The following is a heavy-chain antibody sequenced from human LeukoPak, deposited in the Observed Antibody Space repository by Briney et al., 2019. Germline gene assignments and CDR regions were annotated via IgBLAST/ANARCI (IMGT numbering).Heavy chain of an antibody. D-gene: IGHD3-9*01. CDR1: GYTFTSYG. V-gene: IGHV1-18*01. CDR2: ISAYNGNT. J-gene: IGHJ5*02. CDR3: ARDRNYYDILTGYYLGINWFDP. Sequence: ASVKVSCKASGYTFTSYGISWVRQAPGQGLEWMGWISAYNGNTNYAQKLQGRVTMTTDTSTSTAYMELRSLRSDDTAVYYCARDRNYYDILTGYYLGINWFDPWGQGTLVTVSS.